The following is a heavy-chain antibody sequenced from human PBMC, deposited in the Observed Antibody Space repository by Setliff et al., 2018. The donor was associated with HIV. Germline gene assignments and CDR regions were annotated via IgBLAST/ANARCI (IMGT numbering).Heavy chain of an antibody. CDR3: ATVRGDDPKTYPNFDY. D-gene: IGHD3-16*01. J-gene: IGHJ4*02. CDR1: GASFSGHY. V-gene: IGHV4-34*01. CDR2: INHSGNT. Sequence: SETLSLTCGVSGASFSGHYWSWIRQTPGKGLEWIGEINHSGNTNYNPSLKSRVTISVDYSKSHFSLKLGSVTAADTAVYYCATVRGDDPKTYPNFDYWGPGVLVTVSS.